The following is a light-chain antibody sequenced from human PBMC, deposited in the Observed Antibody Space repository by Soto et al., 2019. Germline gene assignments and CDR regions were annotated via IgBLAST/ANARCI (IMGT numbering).Light chain of an antibody. CDR1: QGISND. J-gene: IGKJ1*01. Sequence: AIQMTQSPSSLSASVGERVTITCRASQGISNDLGWYQQKPWKAPKLLLYDASSLQSGVPSRFSGSGDGTVFTLTISSLQPEECETYFCVWDYNGWTFGQGTKVDI. CDR3: VWDYNGWT. CDR2: DAS. V-gene: IGKV1-6*01.